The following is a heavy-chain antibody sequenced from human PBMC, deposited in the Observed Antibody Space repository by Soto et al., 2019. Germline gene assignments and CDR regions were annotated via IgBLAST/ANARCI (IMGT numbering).Heavy chain of an antibody. CDR3: ARLDDDSSGYYPNDAFDI. CDR1: GYSFTSYW. V-gene: IGHV5-51*01. CDR2: IYPGDSDT. Sequence: GESLKISCKGSGYSFTSYWIGWVRQMPGKGLEWMGIIYPGDSDTRYSPSFQGQVTISADKSISTAYLQWSSLKASDTAMYYCARLDDDSSGYYPNDAFDIWGQGTMVTVSS. D-gene: IGHD3-22*01. J-gene: IGHJ3*02.